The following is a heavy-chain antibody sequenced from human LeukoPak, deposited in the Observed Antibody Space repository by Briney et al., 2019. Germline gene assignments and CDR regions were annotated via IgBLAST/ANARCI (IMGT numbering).Heavy chain of an antibody. CDR3: ARDYVDDIPMIKDY. CDR2: INLSGGST. CDR1: GYIFTSYH. J-gene: IGHJ4*02. V-gene: IGHV1-46*01. Sequence: GASVKVSCKASGYIFTSYHMHWVRQAPGQGLEWMGKINLSGGSTTYAQKFQGRVTMTRDTSTSTVYMELSSLRSEDTAVYYCARDYVDDIPMIKDYWGQGTLVTVSS. D-gene: IGHD2-8*01.